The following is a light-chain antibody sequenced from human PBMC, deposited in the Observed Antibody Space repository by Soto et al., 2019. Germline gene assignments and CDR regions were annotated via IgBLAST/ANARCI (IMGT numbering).Light chain of an antibody. CDR3: QQYKSYPWT. V-gene: IGKV1-5*03. CDR2: KAS. Sequence: DIHMTQSPSTLSAFVGDRVTITCRASQSISSWLAWYQQKPGKAPKLLIFKASTLESGVPSRFSGSGSGTEFALTISSLQPDDFATYYCQQYKSYPWTFGQGTKVDIK. CDR1: QSISSW. J-gene: IGKJ1*01.